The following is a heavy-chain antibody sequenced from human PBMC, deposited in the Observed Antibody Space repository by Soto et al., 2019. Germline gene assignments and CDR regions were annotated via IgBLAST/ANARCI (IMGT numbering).Heavy chain of an antibody. CDR2: ISNRGTP. J-gene: IGHJ3*02. V-gene: IGHV4-30-4*01. D-gene: IGHD2-8*01. CDR3: AREVNVVALSDAFDI. Sequence: QVQLQESGPGLVKPSQTLSLICTVSGDSISSDNYFWSWIRQPPGQGLEWIGYISNRGTPYYNPSLKSRVTIPLDTSNNRFSLDMYSVTAADTAVYYCAREVNVVALSDAFDIWGQGTMVTVSS. CDR1: GDSISSDNYF.